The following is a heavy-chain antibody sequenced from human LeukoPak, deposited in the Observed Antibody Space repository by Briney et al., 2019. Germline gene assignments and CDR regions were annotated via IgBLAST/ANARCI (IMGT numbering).Heavy chain of an antibody. CDR3: ARDFVVSYYYDSSGSYYFDY. V-gene: IGHV3-21*01. CDR2: ISSSSSYI. Sequence: GGSLRLSCAASGFTFSSYSMNWVRQAPGKGLEWVSSISSSSSYIYYADSVKGRFTISIDNAKNSLYLQMNSLRAEDTAVYYCARDFVVSYYYDSSGSYYFDYWGQGTLVTVSS. D-gene: IGHD3-22*01. CDR1: GFTFSSYS. J-gene: IGHJ4*02.